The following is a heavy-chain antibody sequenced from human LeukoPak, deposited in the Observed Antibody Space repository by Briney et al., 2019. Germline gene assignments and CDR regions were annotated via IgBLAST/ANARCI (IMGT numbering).Heavy chain of an antibody. D-gene: IGHD3-22*01. V-gene: IGHV1-2*06. CDR1: GYTFTGYY. CDR2: INPNSGGT. J-gene: IGHJ4*02. Sequence: ASVKVSCKASGYTFTGYYMHWVRQAPGQGLEWMGRINPNSGGTNYAQKFQGRVTMTRGTSISTAYMELSRLRSDDTAVYYCAVTYYYDSSGYYYGLAFDYWGQGTLVTVSS. CDR3: AVTYYYDSSGYYYGLAFDY.